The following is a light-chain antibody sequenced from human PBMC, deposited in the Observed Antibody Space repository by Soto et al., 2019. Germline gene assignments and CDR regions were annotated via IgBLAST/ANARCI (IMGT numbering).Light chain of an antibody. V-gene: IGLV7-46*01. Sequence: QAVVTQEPSLTVSPGGTVTLTCGSSTGAVTSGHYPYWFQQKPGQAPRTLIYDTDNKHSWTPARFSGSLLGGKAALTLSGAQPEDEAEYYCSLSYSGSVVFGGGIKLTVL. CDR3: SLSYSGSVV. CDR1: TGAVTSGHY. J-gene: IGLJ3*02. CDR2: DTD.